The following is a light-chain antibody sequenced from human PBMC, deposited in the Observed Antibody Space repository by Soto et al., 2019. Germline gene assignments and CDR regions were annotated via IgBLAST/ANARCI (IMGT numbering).Light chain of an antibody. V-gene: IGKV3-20*01. CDR1: QSVPTNY. J-gene: IGKJ4*01. Sequence: EIVLTQSPGTLSLSPGDTATLSCRASQSVPTNYLAWYQQKPGQAPSLLIYGASRRATGIPDRFSGSGSGTDFTLTLRLEHEHFEVYYCQQYGGSPLTLGGGTTVDIK. CDR2: GAS. CDR3: QQYGGSPLT.